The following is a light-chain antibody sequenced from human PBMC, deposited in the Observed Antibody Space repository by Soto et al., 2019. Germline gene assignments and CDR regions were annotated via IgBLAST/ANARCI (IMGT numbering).Light chain of an antibody. CDR3: AAWDDSLNGVV. J-gene: IGLJ2*01. CDR1: SSNIGGSNT. CDR2: SDN. Sequence: QSVLTQPPSASGTPGQRVTISCSGSSSNIGGSNTVNWYQQLPGTAPKLLIYSDNQRPSGVPDRFSGSKSGTSASLAISGLQSEDEADYYCAAWDDSLNGVVFGGGTKLTVL. V-gene: IGLV1-44*01.